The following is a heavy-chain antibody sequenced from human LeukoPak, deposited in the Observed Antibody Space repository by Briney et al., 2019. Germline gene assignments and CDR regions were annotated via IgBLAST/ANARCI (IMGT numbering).Heavy chain of an antibody. Sequence: SETLSLTCSVSGGSISSYYWSWIRQPPGKGLEWIGYIYYNGRTHYHPSLESRVTISVDTSKNQFSLQLHSVTAADTAVYYCARVFCSSTSCQKTFDYWGQGSLVTVSS. J-gene: IGHJ4*02. CDR3: ARVFCSSTSCQKTFDY. CDR1: GGSISSYY. V-gene: IGHV4-59*01. CDR2: IYYNGRT. D-gene: IGHD2-2*01.